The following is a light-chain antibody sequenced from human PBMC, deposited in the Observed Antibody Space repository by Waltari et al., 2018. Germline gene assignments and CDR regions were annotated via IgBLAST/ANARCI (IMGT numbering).Light chain of an antibody. J-gene: IGKJ3*01. CDR2: AAS. CDR3: MQALHTPTT. Sequence: AIRMTQSPSSLSASTGDRVTITCRASQGVSSYLAWYQQKPGKAPNLLIYAASTLQSGVPSRFSGSGTGTDFTLKISRVEAEDVGIYYCMQALHTPTTFGPGTKVDIK. CDR1: QGVSSY. V-gene: IGKV1-8*01.